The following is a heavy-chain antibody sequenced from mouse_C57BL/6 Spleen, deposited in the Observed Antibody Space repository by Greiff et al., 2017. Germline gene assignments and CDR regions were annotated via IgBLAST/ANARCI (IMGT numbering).Heavy chain of an antibody. CDR1: GYSFTDYN. CDR2: INPNYGTT. V-gene: IGHV1-39*01. Sequence: VQLQQSGPELVKPGASVKISCKASGYSFTDYNMNWVKQSNGKSLEWIGVINPNYGTTSYNQKFKGKATLTADKSSSTAYMELRSLTSEDSAVYFCARRRYDYHYAMDYWGQGTSVTVSS. CDR3: ARRRYDYHYAMDY. D-gene: IGHD2-4*01. J-gene: IGHJ4*01.